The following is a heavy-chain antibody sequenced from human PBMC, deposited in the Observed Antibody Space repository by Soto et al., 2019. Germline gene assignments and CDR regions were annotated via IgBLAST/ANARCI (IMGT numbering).Heavy chain of an antibody. J-gene: IGHJ3*02. V-gene: IGHV1-69*01. CDR2: TIPVFNTA. CDR1: GGTLSDHG. CDR3: ARGVYGSGNYYTGPSAFDI. D-gene: IGHD3-10*01. Sequence: VQLEQSGAEVKKPGSSVKISCKASGGTLSDHGVSWLRQAPGQGLEWVGGTIPVFNTAKYAPKFQGRVTIAADQSTNIAYMELGSLRSDDTAFYYCARGVYGSGNYYTGPSAFDIWGQGTLVIVSS.